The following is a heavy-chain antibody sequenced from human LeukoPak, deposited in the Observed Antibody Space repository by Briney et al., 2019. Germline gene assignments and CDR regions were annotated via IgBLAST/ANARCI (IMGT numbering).Heavy chain of an antibody. J-gene: IGHJ4*02. Sequence: GGSLRLSCAASGFTFSSNYMSWVRQAPGKGLEWVSVIYSGGSTYYSDSVKGRFTISRDNSKNTLYLQMNSLRAEDTAVYYCARDSGYSSFDYWGQGTLVTVSS. V-gene: IGHV3-66*01. CDR1: GFTFSSNY. CDR2: IYSGGST. D-gene: IGHD6-13*01. CDR3: ARDSGYSSFDY.